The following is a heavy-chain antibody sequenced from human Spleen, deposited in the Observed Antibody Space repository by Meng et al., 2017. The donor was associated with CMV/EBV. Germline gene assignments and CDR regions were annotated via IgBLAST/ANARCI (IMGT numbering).Heavy chain of an antibody. CDR3: ARVGAPGRGNREVPAAIGRWFDP. J-gene: IGHJ5*02. CDR1: YY. Sequence: YYWSWIRQPPGKGLEWIGYIYYSGSTYYNPSLKSRVTISVDTSKNQFSLKLSSVTAADTAVYYCARVGAPGRGNREVPAAIGRWFDPWGQGTLVTVSS. CDR2: IYYSGST. V-gene: IGHV4-30-4*08. D-gene: IGHD2-2*02.